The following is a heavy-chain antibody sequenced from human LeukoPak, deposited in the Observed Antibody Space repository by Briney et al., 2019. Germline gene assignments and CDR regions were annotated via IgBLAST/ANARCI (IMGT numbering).Heavy chain of an antibody. CDR2: IYTSGST. Sequence: KPSETLSLTCTVSGGSISSGSYYWSWIRQPAGKGLEWIGRIYTSGSTNYNPSLKSRVTISVDTSKNQFSLKLSSVTAADTVVYYCARDRSSSWYLDAFDIWGQGTMVTVSS. CDR3: ARDRSSSWYLDAFDI. V-gene: IGHV4-61*02. CDR1: GGSISSGSYY. J-gene: IGHJ3*02. D-gene: IGHD6-13*01.